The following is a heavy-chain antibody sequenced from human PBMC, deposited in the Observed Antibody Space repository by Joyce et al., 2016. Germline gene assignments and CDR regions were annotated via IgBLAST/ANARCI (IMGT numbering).Heavy chain of an antibody. Sequence: EVQLLESGGGLVQPGESLRLSCSTSGFRFTNYAMSWVRRAPGKGLEWLVAVSEDGHKTYYSDFVKVRFTVSRDNSKNSVYLQINSLTVEDTAVYYCAGNGAYLSHAFDVWGLGTMVIVSS. CDR2: VSEDGHKT. CDR3: AGNGAYLSHAFDV. J-gene: IGHJ3*01. V-gene: IGHV3-23*01. CDR1: GFRFTNYA. D-gene: IGHD1-1*01.